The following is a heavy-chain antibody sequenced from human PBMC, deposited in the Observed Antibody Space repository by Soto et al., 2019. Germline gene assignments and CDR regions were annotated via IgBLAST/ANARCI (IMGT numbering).Heavy chain of an antibody. Sequence: EVQLLESGGGLVQPGGSLRLSCAASGFTFSTYAMNWVRQAPGKGLEWVSGISGSGDSTYYADSVKGRFTVSRDNSKNTLYLQMNSLRAEDTAVFYCAKVRSSGWSLDYWGQGTLVTVSS. CDR1: GFTFSTYA. CDR3: AKVRSSGWSLDY. CDR2: ISGSGDST. D-gene: IGHD6-19*01. J-gene: IGHJ4*02. V-gene: IGHV3-23*01.